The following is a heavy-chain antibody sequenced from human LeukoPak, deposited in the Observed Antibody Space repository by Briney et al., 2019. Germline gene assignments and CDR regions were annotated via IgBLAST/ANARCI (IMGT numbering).Heavy chain of an antibody. CDR1: GGSISSYY. D-gene: IGHD3-10*01. CDR3: ARETMARGVHYYFDY. CDR2: IYYSGST. Sequence: PSETLSLTCTVSGGSISSYYWSWIRQPPGKGLEWIGSIYYSGSTYYNPSLKSRVTISVDTSKNQFSLKLSSVTAADTAVYYCARETMARGVHYYFDYWGQGTLVTVSS. J-gene: IGHJ4*02. V-gene: IGHV4-59*12.